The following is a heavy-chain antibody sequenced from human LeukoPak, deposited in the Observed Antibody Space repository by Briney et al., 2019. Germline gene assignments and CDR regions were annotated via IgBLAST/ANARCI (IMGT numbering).Heavy chain of an antibody. Sequence: SETLSLTCTVSGGSISSYYWSWIRQPPGKGLEWIGYIYYSGSTNYNPSLKSRVTISLDTSKNQFSLRLNSVTAADTAVYYCASATGGSDAFNIWGQGTMVTVSS. J-gene: IGHJ3*02. V-gene: IGHV4-59*01. CDR1: GGSISSYY. CDR3: ASATGGSDAFNI. D-gene: IGHD4-23*01. CDR2: IYYSGST.